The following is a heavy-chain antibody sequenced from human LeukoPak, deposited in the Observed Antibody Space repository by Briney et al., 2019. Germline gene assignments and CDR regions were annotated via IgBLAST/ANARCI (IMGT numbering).Heavy chain of an antibody. CDR1: GYTFTGYY. CDR2: IIPIFGTA. J-gene: IGHJ4*02. D-gene: IGHD3-22*01. Sequence: ASVKVSCKASGYTFTGYYMHWVRQAPGQGLEWMGGIIPIFGTANYAQKFQGRVTITTDESTSTAYMELSSPRSEDTAVYYCARAYYDSSGPKGYFDYWGQGTLVTVSS. V-gene: IGHV1-69*05. CDR3: ARAYYDSSGPKGYFDY.